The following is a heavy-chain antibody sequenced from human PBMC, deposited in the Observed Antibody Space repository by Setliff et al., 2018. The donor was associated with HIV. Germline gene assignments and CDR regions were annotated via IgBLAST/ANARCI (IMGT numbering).Heavy chain of an antibody. Sequence: LSLTCTVSGVSISGYYWSWIRQPPGKGLEWIGYIYTSGSTSYNPSLKSRVTISVDTSKNQFSLKLSSVTAADTAVYYCARGTAYYNFWSGYSQDYYYYMDVWGKGTTVTVSS. CDR2: IYTSGST. CDR3: ARGTAYYNFWSGYSQDYYYYMDV. CDR1: GVSISGYY. V-gene: IGHV4-4*08. D-gene: IGHD3-3*01. J-gene: IGHJ6*03.